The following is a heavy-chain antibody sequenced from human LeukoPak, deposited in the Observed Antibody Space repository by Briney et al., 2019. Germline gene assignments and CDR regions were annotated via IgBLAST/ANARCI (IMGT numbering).Heavy chain of an antibody. D-gene: IGHD3-22*01. J-gene: IGHJ4*02. CDR3: ATRGDYDLDY. CDR2: ISYSGST. Sequence: SETLSLTCTVSGGSISSTNFYWGWIRQPPGKGLGWIGSISYSGSTYYNPSFKSRVTITVDTSKNQFALKVTSVTAADTAVYYCATRGDYDLDYWGQGNLVTVSS. CDR1: GGSISSTNFY. V-gene: IGHV4-39*06.